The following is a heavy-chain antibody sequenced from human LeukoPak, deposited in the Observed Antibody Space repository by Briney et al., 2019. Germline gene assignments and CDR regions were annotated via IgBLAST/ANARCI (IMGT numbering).Heavy chain of an antibody. J-gene: IGHJ6*03. V-gene: IGHV3-21*01. CDR2: ISSSSSYI. CDR1: GFTFSSYS. D-gene: IGHD4-17*01. CDR3: ARALTYGDNSYYYYYMDV. Sequence: GGSLRLSCAASGFTFSSYSMNWVRQAPGKGLELVSSISSSSSYIYYADSVKGRFTISRDNAKNSLYLQMNSLRAEDTAVYYCARALTYGDNSYYYYYMDVWGKGTTVTVSS.